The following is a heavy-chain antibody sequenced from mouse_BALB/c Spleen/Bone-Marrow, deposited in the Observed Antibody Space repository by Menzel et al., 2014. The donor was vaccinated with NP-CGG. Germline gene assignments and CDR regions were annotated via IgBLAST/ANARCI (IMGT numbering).Heavy chain of an antibody. CDR1: GFSLTSYG. CDR2: IWSGGST. J-gene: IGHJ4*01. CDR3: ARKAYYYAMDY. V-gene: IGHV2-4*02. Sequence: VQLQQSGPGLVQPSQRLSIPCTVSGFSLTSYGVYWVRQPPGKGLEWLGVIWSGGSTDYNAAFISRLSISKDNSKSQVFFKMNSLQADDTAMYYCARKAYYYAMDYWGQGSSVTISS.